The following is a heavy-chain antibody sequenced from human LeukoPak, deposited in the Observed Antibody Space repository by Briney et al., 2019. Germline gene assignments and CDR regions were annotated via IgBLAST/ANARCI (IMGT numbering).Heavy chain of an antibody. CDR1: GFSFSTNS. D-gene: IGHD1-26*01. V-gene: IGHV3-48*01. CDR2: ISSNSATT. Sequence: GGSLRLPCAASGFSFSTNSMNWVRQVPGKGLEWISYISSNSATTYYADSVKGRFTISRDNAKNSLYLHMNSLRADDTAVYYCARDTRSLIDYWGQGTLVTVSS. CDR3: ARDTRSLIDY. J-gene: IGHJ4*02.